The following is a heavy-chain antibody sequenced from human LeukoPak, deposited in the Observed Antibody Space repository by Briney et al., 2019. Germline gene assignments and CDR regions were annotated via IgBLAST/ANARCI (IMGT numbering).Heavy chain of an antibody. J-gene: IGHJ3*02. D-gene: IGHD3-22*01. CDR3: AKSNGYGLIDI. V-gene: IGHV4-4*07. CDR1: GDSLNNYY. CDR2: IHINGNT. Sequence: PSKTLSLTCTVAGDSLNNYYWSWIRQPAGKGLEWIGRIHINGNTNYNPSLDSRVTISLDTSKNQFSLKLSSVTVADTAVYYCAKSNGYGLIDIWGQGTMVTVSS.